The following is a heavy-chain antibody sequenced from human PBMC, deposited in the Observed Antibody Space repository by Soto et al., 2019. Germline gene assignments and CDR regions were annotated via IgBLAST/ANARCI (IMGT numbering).Heavy chain of an antibody. CDR3: AKDQFSSVIQAGAIET. D-gene: IGHD3-10*01. CDR1: GFSFSTYPTFNTYA. Sequence: GSLRLSCAASGFSFSTYPTFNTYAMNWVRQSPGKGLEWVSAISGSGGSTYYADSVKGRFTISRDNSNNTLYLQMNSMRAEDTAVYYWAKDQFSSVIQAGAIETWDQEKMVTVSS. CDR2: ISGSGGST. V-gene: IGHV3-23*01. J-gene: IGHJ3*02.